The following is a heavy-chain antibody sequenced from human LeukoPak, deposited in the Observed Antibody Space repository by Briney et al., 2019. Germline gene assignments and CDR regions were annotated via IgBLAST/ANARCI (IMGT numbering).Heavy chain of an antibody. Sequence: GGSLRLSCSASGFSVSSNYMSWVRQAPGKGLEWVSVIYSGSTTYYADSVKGRFTISRDNANNALSLQMNSLRAEDTAVYYCARDQGEGYCSSTNCYERLDFWGQGTLVTVSA. CDR2: IYSGSTT. V-gene: IGHV3-66*01. CDR1: GFSVSSNY. D-gene: IGHD2-2*01. J-gene: IGHJ4*02. CDR3: ARDQGEGYCSSTNCYERLDF.